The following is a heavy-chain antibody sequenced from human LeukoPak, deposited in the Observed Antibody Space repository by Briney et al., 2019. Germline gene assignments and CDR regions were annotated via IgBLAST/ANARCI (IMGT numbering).Heavy chain of an antibody. CDR2: IFYTGST. V-gene: IGHV4-59*08. Sequence: SETLSLTCTVSGGSISSYCWIWIRQPPGKGLEWIGYIFYTGSTNYNPSLKSRVAISVDTSKNQFSLKLSSVTAADTAVYYCARHMSAGGVDAFDFWGQGTMVTVSS. J-gene: IGHJ3*01. CDR3: ARHMSAGGVDAFDF. D-gene: IGHD3-16*01. CDR1: GGSISSYC.